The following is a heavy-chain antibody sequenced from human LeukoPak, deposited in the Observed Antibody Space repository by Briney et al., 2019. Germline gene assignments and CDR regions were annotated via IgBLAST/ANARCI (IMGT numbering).Heavy chain of an antibody. CDR3: AKDLYDILTGYCFDY. D-gene: IGHD3-9*01. Sequence: GRSLRLSCAASGFTFSSYGMHWVRQAPGKGLGWVAVISYDGSNKYYADSVKGRFTISRDNSKNTLYLQMNSLRAEDTAVYYCAKDLYDILTGYCFDYWGQGTLVTVSS. V-gene: IGHV3-30*18. CDR2: ISYDGSNK. CDR1: GFTFSSYG. J-gene: IGHJ4*02.